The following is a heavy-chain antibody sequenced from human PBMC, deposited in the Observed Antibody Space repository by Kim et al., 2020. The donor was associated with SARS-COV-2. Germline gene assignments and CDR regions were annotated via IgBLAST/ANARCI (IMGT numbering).Heavy chain of an antibody. Sequence: GGSLRLSCAASGFTFSNAWMSWVRQAPGKGLEWVGRIKSKTDGGTTDYAAPVKGRFTISRDDSKNTLYLQMNSLKTEDTAVYYCTTLTRHFDPYGMDVWGQGTTVTVSS. J-gene: IGHJ6*02. CDR3: TTLTRHFDPYGMDV. V-gene: IGHV3-15*01. D-gene: IGHD3-9*01. CDR1: GFTFSNAW. CDR2: IKSKTDGGTT.